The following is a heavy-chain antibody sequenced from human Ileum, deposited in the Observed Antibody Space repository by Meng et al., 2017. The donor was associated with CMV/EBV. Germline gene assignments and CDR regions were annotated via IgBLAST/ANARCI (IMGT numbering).Heavy chain of an antibody. V-gene: IGHV4-4*07. Sequence: GQLQWPGPGLVKPSRTLSPTCYVSGGSISNYYWSWIRQPAGKGLEWIAHIYTSGTTNYNPSLKSRVTMSVDTSRNQFSLKLTSVTAADTAVYYCARNYGSGNWNFFHYWGQGTLVTVSS. J-gene: IGHJ4*01. D-gene: IGHD3-10*01. CDR2: IYTSGTT. CDR3: ARNYGSGNWNFFHY. CDR1: GGSISNYY.